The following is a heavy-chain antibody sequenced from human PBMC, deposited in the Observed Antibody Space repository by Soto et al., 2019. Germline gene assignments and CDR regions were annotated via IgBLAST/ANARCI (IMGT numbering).Heavy chain of an antibody. CDR3: VRSKYCSSTSCYEGGNWFDP. Sequence: PSETLSLTCTVSGGSISSSSYSWGWIRQPPGKGLEWIGSIYYSGSTYYNPSLKSRVTISVDTSKNQFSLKLSSVTAADTAVYYCVRSKYCSSTSCYEGGNWFDPWGQGTLVTVSS. J-gene: IGHJ5*02. CDR2: IYYSGST. CDR1: GGSISSSSYS. V-gene: IGHV4-39*01. D-gene: IGHD2-2*01.